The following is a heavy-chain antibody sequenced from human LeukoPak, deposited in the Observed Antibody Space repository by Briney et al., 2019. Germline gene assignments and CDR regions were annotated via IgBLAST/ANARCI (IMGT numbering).Heavy chain of an antibody. CDR3: ARDKATMVRGVILIWYFDL. V-gene: IGHV1-46*01. CDR1: GYTFTSYY. J-gene: IGHJ2*01. D-gene: IGHD3-10*01. CDR2: INPSGGST. Sequence: GASVKVSCKASGYTFTSYYMHWVRQAPGQGLEWMGIINPSGGSTSYAQKFQGRVTMTRDTSTSTVYMELSSLRSEDTAVYYCARDKATMVRGVILIWYFDLWGRGTLVTVSS.